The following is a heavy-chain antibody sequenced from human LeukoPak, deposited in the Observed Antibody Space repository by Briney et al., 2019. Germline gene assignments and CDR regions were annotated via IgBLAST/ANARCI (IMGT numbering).Heavy chain of an antibody. CDR1: GYTFTSYG. Sequence: GPVKVSCKASGYTFTSYGISWVRQAPGQGLEWMGWISAYNGNTNYAQKLQGRVTMTTDTSTSTAYMELRSLRSDDTAVYYCAMLKHSSSDYWGQGTLVTVSS. D-gene: IGHD6-6*01. V-gene: IGHV1-18*01. J-gene: IGHJ4*02. CDR2: ISAYNGNT. CDR3: AMLKHSSSDY.